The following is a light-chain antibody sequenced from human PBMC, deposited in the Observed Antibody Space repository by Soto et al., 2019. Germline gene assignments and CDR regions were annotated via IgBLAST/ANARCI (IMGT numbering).Light chain of an antibody. CDR2: CAS. CDR3: QQYNNWTPIT. CDR1: QSVSSN. V-gene: IGKV3-15*01. J-gene: IGKJ5*01. Sequence: EIVMTQSPATLSVSPGERVTITCRASQSVSSNFAWYQQKPGQAPKLLIYCASTRDTGIPARFSGSGSGTEFTLTISSLQSEDFAVYYCQQYNNWTPITFGQGTQLEIK.